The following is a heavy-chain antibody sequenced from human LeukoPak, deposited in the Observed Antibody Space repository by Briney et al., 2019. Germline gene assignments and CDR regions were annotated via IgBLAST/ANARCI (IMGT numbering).Heavy chain of an antibody. Sequence: GESLKISCKGSGYSFTSYWIGWVRQMPGKGLEWMGIIYPGDSDTRYSPSFQGQVTISADKSISTAYLQWSSLKASDTAMYYCARLRTYGSGSLNWFDPWGQGTLVTVSS. CDR2: IYPGDSDT. CDR1: GYSFTSYW. V-gene: IGHV5-51*01. D-gene: IGHD3-10*01. J-gene: IGHJ5*02. CDR3: ARLRTYGSGSLNWFDP.